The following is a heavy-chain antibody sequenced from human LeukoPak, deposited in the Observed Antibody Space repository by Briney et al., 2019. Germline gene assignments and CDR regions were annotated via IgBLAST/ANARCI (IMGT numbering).Heavy chain of an antibody. D-gene: IGHD6-19*01. CDR3: AGAPYRSDWASPVPFDY. CDR1: GGSISSGTYC. J-gene: IGHJ4*02. CDR2: FYISGNT. Sequence: SQTLSLTCTVSGGSISSGTYCWSWVRQSAGKGLEWIGRFYISGNTNYNPSLKNRVTISVDTSENQFSLKMDSVTAADTAVYFCAGAPYRSDWASPVPFDYWGQGILVTVSS. V-gene: IGHV4-61*02.